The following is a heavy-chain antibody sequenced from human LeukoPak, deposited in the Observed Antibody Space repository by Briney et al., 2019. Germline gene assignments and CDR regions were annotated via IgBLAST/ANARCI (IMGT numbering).Heavy chain of an antibody. D-gene: IGHD1-26*01. CDR1: GGSISSFY. Sequence: PSETLSLTCTVSGGSISSFYWSWIRQPPGKGLEWIGYMYYGGSPNYNPSLKSRVITSLDTSKNQFSRKLNSVTTADTAVYYCVTGRYSYGWYDHWGQGILVTVSS. J-gene: IGHJ5*02. CDR2: MYYGGSP. CDR3: VTGRYSYGWYDH. V-gene: IGHV4-59*13.